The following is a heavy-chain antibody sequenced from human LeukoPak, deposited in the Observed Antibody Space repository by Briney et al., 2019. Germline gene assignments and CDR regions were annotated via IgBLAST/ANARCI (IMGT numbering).Heavy chain of an antibody. D-gene: IGHD1-26*01. Sequence: LGASVKVSCKASGYTFTGYYMHWVRQAPGQGLEWMGWINPNSGATNYAQKFQGRVTMTRDTSISTAYMELSRLRSDDTAVYYCARDFLITGIVGLRALRDYWGQGTLVTVSS. CDR1: GYTFTGYY. J-gene: IGHJ4*02. CDR2: INPNSGAT. V-gene: IGHV1-2*03. CDR3: ARDFLITGIVGLRALRDY.